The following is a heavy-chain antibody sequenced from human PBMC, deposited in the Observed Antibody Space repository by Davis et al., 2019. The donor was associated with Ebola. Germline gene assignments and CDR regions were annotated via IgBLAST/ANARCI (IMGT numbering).Heavy chain of an antibody. CDR1: GFTFSSYS. Sequence: GESLKIPCASSGFTFSSYSMNWVRQAPGKGLEWVSYISSSSSTIYYADSVKGRFTISRDNAKNSLYLQMNSLRDEDTAVYYCARGQNYYYGMDVWGKGTTVTVSS. V-gene: IGHV3-48*02. J-gene: IGHJ6*04. CDR3: ARGQNYYYGMDV. CDR2: ISSSSSTI.